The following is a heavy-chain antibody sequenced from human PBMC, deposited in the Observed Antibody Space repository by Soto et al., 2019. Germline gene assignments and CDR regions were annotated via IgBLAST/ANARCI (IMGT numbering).Heavy chain of an antibody. J-gene: IGHJ3*02. Sequence: EVQLLESGGGMVQPGGSLRLSCAASGFTFSSYAMSWVRQATGKGLEWVSAISGSGGSTYYADSVQCRFTISRDNSKNTLYLQMNSLRAEYTSVYYCAKDRRDWRADAFYICGQGTMVTVS. CDR3: AKDRRDWRADAFYI. CDR1: GFTFSSYA. CDR2: ISGSGGST. D-gene: IGHD1-1*01. V-gene: IGHV3-23*01.